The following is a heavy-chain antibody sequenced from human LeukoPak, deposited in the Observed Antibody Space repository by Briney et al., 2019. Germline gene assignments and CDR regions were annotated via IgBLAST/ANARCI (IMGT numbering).Heavy chain of an antibody. V-gene: IGHV1-69*13. CDR1: GGTFSSYA. CDR2: IIPIFGTA. J-gene: IGHJ4*02. CDR3: AREVPTPGPV. Sequence: ASVNVSCKASGGTFSSYAISWVRQAPGQGLEWMRGIIPIFGTANYAQKFQGRVTITADESTSTAYMELSSLRSEDTAVYYCAREVPTPGPVWGQGTLVTVSS.